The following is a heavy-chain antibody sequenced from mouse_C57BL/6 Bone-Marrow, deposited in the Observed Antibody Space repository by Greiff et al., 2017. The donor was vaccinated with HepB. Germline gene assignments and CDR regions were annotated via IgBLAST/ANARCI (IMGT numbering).Heavy chain of an antibody. CDR1: GYTFTEYT. CDR2: FYPGSGSI. D-gene: IGHD3-1*01. J-gene: IGHJ1*03. Sequence: QVQLQQSGAELVKPGASVKLSCKASGYTFTEYTIHWVKQRSGQGLEWIGWFYPGSGSIKYNEKFKDKTTLTADKSSSTVYMEISRVTSEDSAVYFGGRHEGRGLPWYFDVWGTGTTVTVAS. V-gene: IGHV1-62-2*01. CDR3: GRHEGRGLPWYFDV.